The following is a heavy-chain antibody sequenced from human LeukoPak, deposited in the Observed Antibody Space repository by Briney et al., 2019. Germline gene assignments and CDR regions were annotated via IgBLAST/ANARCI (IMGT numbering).Heavy chain of an antibody. CDR1: GFTPSSNA. CDR3: MKNKEATAWLFFDY. Sequence: GRSLRLSCAPSGFTPSSNAIGWVRQAPGQGLEWVSAITASGGNTYYAVSVRGHFTISRDNSKNTLYLPFNSLSAEDTAVYYCMKNKEATAWLFFDYWGQGTLATVSS. CDR2: ITASGGNT. D-gene: IGHD2-21*01. V-gene: IGHV3-23*01. J-gene: IGHJ4*02.